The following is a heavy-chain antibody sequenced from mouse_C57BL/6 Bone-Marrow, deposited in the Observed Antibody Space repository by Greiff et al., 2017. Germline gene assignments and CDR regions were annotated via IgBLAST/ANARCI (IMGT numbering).Heavy chain of an antibody. V-gene: IGHV5-16*01. D-gene: IGHD2-1*01. J-gene: IGHJ1*03. CDR2: INYDGSST. CDR3: ARDGDGNYRYFDV. Sequence: EVQRVESEGGLVQPGSSMKLSCTASGFTFSDYYMAWVRQVPEKGLEWVANINYDGSSTYYLDSLKSRFIISRDNAKNILYLQMSSLKSEDTATYYCARDGDGNYRYFDVWGTGTTVTVSS. CDR1: GFTFSDYY.